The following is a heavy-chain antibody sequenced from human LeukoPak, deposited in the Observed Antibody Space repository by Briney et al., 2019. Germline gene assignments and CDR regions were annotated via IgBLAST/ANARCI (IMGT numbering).Heavy chain of an antibody. CDR3: ARGRITIFGVAPVAAFDI. D-gene: IGHD3-3*01. J-gene: IGHJ3*02. CDR1: GFTFSSYS. CDR2: ISSSSSYI. Sequence: PGGSLRLSCAASGFTFSSYSMNWVRQAPGKGLEWVSSISSSSSYIYYADSVKGRFTISRDNAKNSLYLQMNSLGAEDTAVYYCARGRITIFGVAPVAAFDIWGQGTMVTVSS. V-gene: IGHV3-21*01.